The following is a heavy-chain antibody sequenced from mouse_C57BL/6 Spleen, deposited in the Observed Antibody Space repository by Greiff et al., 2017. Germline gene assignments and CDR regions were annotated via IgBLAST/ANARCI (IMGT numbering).Heavy chain of an antibody. CDR2: ISYSGST. CDR3: ARSYYSKRDWYFDV. Sequence: DVQLQESGPGMVKPSQSLSLTCTVTGYSITSGYDWHWIRHFPGNKLEWMGYISYSGSTNYNPSLKSRISITHDTSKNHFFLKLNSVTTEDTATYYCARSYYSKRDWYFDVWGTGTTVTVSS. V-gene: IGHV3-1*01. D-gene: IGHD2-5*01. J-gene: IGHJ1*03. CDR1: GYSITSGYD.